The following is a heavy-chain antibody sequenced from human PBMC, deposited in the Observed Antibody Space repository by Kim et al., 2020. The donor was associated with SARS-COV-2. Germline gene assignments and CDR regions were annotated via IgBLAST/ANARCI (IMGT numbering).Heavy chain of an antibody. Sequence: GGSLRLSCAASGFAFEKYGMHWVRQAPGKGLEWVADIRCDQTYAEYADSVKGRFTISRDNSKNTLYLQMNSLRAEDTAMYYCARVDSGYDTNYFNYWGKG. J-gene: IGHJ4*02. D-gene: IGHD5-12*01. CDR2: IRCDQTYA. CDR3: ARVDSGYDTNYFNY. CDR1: GFAFEKYG. V-gene: IGHV3-33*01.